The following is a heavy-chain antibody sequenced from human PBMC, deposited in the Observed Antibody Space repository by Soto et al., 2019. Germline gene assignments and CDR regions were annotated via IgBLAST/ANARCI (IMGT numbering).Heavy chain of an antibody. J-gene: IGHJ4*02. CDR1: GGSISSGGYY. D-gene: IGHD3-9*01. V-gene: IGHV4-31*03. Sequence: PSETLSLTCTVSGGSISSGGYYWSWIRQHPGKGLEWIGYIYYSGSTYYNPSLKSRVTISVDTSKNQFSLKLSSVTAADTAVYYCARLGIKLVALDYWGQGTLVTVSS. CDR2: IYYSGST. CDR3: ARLGIKLVALDY.